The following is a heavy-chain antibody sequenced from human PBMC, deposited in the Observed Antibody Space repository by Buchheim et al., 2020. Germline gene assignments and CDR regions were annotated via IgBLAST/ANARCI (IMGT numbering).Heavy chain of an antibody. J-gene: IGHJ4*02. CDR3: TTEGMINDYGDYHQLIDY. V-gene: IGHV3-15*01. Sequence: EVQLVESGGGLVKPGGSLRLSCAASGFTFSNAWMSWVRQAPGKGLEWVGRIKSKTDGGTTDYAAPVKGRFTISRDDSKNTVYLQMNSLKTEDTAVYYCTTEGMINDYGDYHQLIDYWGQGTL. D-gene: IGHD4-17*01. CDR2: IKSKTDGGTT. CDR1: GFTFSNAW.